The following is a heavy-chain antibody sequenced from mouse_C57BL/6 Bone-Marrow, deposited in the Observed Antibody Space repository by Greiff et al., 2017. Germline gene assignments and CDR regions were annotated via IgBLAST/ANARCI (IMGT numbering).Heavy chain of an antibody. CDR2: IWSDGST. CDR3: ARYPGIYYYAMDY. Sequence: VKLQESGPGLVAPSQSLSITCTVSGFSLTSSGVHWVRQPPGKGLEWLVVIWSDGSTTYNSAIKSRLSISKDNSKSQVFLKMNSLQTDDTAMYYCARYPGIYYYAMDYWGQGTSVTVSS. CDR1: GFSLTSSG. D-gene: IGHD4-1*01. J-gene: IGHJ4*01. V-gene: IGHV2-6*03.